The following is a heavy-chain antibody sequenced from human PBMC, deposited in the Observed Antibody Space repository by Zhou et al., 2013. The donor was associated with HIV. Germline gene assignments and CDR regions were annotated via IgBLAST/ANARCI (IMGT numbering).Heavy chain of an antibody. CDR2: INPNSGGT. J-gene: IGHJ5*02. CDR3: ARGGDVPAAIQNWFDP. Sequence: QVQLVQSGAEVKKPGASVKVSCKASGYTFTGYYMHWVRQAPGQGLEWMGWINPNSGGTNYAQKFQGRVTITTDESTSTAYMELSSLRSEDTAVYYCARGGDVPAAIQNWFDPGAREPWSPSPQ. CDR1: GYTFTGYY. V-gene: IGHV1-2*02. D-gene: IGHD2-2*02.